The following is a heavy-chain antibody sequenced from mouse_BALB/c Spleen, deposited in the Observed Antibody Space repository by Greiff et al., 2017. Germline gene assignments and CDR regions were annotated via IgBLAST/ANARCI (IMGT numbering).Heavy chain of an antibody. CDR3: ARGFYGYDGGYAMDY. J-gene: IGHJ4*01. CDR2: ISSGGST. V-gene: IGHV5-6-5*01. Sequence: EVKLMESGGGLVKPGGSLKLSCAASGFTFSSYAMSWVRQTPEKRLEWVASISSGGSTYYPDSVKGRFTISRDNARNILYLQMSSLRSEDTAMYYCARGFYGYDGGYAMDYWGQGTSVTVSS. CDR1: GFTFSSYA. D-gene: IGHD2-2*01.